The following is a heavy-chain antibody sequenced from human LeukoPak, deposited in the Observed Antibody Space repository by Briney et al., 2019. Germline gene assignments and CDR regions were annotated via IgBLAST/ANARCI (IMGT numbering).Heavy chain of an antibody. V-gene: IGHV5-51*01. D-gene: IGHD5-18*01. Sequence: GESLQISCKGSGYSFTSYWIGRVRQMPGKGVEWMGIIYPGASDTRYSPSFQGQVTISADKSISTAYLQWSSLKASDTAMYYCARLLGDTAMVPFLDYWGQGTLVTVSS. J-gene: IGHJ4*02. CDR2: IYPGASDT. CDR3: ARLLGDTAMVPFLDY. CDR1: GYSFTSYW.